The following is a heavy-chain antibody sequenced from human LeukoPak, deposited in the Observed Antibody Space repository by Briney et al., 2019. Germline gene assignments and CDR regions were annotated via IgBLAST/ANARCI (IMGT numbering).Heavy chain of an antibody. V-gene: IGHV1-2*02. J-gene: IGHJ4*02. CDR3: ARTPRTVTTRVFDY. Sequence: SSVKVSCKASGYTFTGYYMHWVRQAPGQGLEWMGLINPNSGGTNYAQKFQGRVTMTRDTYISTAYMELNRLRSDDKAVYYCARTPRTVTTRVFDYWGQGTLVTVSS. CDR1: GYTFTGYY. D-gene: IGHD4-17*01. CDR2: INPNSGGT.